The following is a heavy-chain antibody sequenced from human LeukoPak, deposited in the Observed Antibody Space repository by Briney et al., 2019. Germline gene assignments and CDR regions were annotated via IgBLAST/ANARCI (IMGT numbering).Heavy chain of an antibody. CDR2: ISKSGST. V-gene: IGHV4-61*10. D-gene: IGHD6-19*01. CDR1: GGSIRSANNY. Sequence: SETLSLTCTVSGGSIRSANNYWSWIRQPAGKGLEWIGRISKSGSTKYNPSLKSRVTISVDTSKNQFSLKLSSVTAADTAVYYCARVHSSGWYPDYWGQGTLVTVSS. CDR3: ARVHSSGWYPDY. J-gene: IGHJ4*02.